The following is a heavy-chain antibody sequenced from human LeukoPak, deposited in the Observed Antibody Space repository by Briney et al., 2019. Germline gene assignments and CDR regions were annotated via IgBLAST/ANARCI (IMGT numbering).Heavy chain of an antibody. Sequence: PGGSLRLSCAASGFTFSNYSMNWVRQAPGKGLEWVSSISSSSSYIYYADSVKGRFTISRDNAKNSLYLQMNSLRAEDTAVYYCARFGGAYYQERAHAFDIWGQGTMVTVSS. V-gene: IGHV3-21*01. CDR3: ARFGGAYYQERAHAFDI. CDR1: GFTFSNYS. J-gene: IGHJ3*02. CDR2: ISSSSSYI. D-gene: IGHD1-26*01.